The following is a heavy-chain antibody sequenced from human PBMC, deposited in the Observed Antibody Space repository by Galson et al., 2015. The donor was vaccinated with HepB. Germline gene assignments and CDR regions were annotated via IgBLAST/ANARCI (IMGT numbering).Heavy chain of an antibody. J-gene: IGHJ6*02. CDR2: INTNTGNP. V-gene: IGHV7-4-1*02. CDR1: GYTFTSYA. D-gene: IGHD3-16*02. Sequence: SVKVSCKASGYTFTSYAMNWVRQAPGQGLEWMGWINTNTGNPTYGQGFTGRFVFSLDTSVSTAYLQISSLKAEDTAVYYCARAASIYPFYYYYGMDVWGQGTTVTVSS. CDR3: ARAASIYPFYYYYGMDV.